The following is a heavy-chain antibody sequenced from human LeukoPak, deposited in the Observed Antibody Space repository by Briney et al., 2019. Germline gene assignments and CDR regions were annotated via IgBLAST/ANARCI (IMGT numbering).Heavy chain of an antibody. J-gene: IGHJ5*02. V-gene: IGHV4-34*01. CDR2: INHSGST. Sequence: SETLSLTCAVYGGSFSGYYWSWIRQPPGKGLEWIGEINHSGSTNYNPSLKSRVTISVDTSKNQFSLQLNSVTPEDTAVYYCAREAVAETDWFDPWGQGTLVTVSS. D-gene: IGHD6-25*01. CDR1: GGSFSGYY. CDR3: AREAVAETDWFDP.